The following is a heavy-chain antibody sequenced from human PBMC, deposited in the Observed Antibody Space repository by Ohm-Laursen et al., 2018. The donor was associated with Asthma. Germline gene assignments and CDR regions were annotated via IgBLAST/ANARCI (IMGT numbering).Heavy chain of an antibody. Sequence: TLSCTSTVSGDTIYSGNNFWRWTRKHPGWGPEWIGYIYYSVITYSNPSHRSRVTFLVDTSKNQFCLQLTSVTAADTAVDYCAREQGYILYWGQGTLVTVSS. CDR2: IYYSVIT. J-gene: IGHJ4*02. D-gene: IGHD5-24*01. CDR3: AREQGYILY. CDR1: GDTIYSGNNF. V-gene: IGHV4-31*02.